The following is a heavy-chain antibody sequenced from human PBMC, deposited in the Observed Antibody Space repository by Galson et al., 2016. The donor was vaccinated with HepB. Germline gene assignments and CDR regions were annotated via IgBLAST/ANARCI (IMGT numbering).Heavy chain of an antibody. V-gene: IGHV3-33*01. Sequence: SLRLSCAASGFRFSDYGMHWVRQAPGRGLEWVALVWFDGSKKFYADSVKGRSTISRDNAKNTLFLQMNSLRVEDSAVYYCARAPETGYDFWSGYADFWGQGNLVTVSS. CDR3: ARAPETGYDFWSGYADF. CDR1: GFRFSDYG. J-gene: IGHJ4*02. CDR2: VWFDGSKK. D-gene: IGHD3-3*01.